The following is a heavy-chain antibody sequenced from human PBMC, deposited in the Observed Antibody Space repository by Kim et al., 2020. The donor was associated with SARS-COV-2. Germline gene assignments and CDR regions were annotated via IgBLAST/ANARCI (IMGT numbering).Heavy chain of an antibody. V-gene: IGHV4-39*01. CDR1: GGSISSSSYY. Sequence: SETLSLTCTVSGGSISSSSYYWGWIRQPPGKGLEWIGSIYYSGSTYYNPSLKSRVTISVDTSKNQFSLKLSSVTAADTAVYYCARQTYYDFWSGYYLECVLFDPWGQGTLVTVSS. CDR3: ARQTYYDFWSGYYLECVLFDP. J-gene: IGHJ5*02. D-gene: IGHD3-3*01. CDR2: IYYSGST.